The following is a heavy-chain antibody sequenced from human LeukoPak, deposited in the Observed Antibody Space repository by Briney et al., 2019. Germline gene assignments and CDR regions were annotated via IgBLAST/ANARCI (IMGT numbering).Heavy chain of an antibody. V-gene: IGHV3-30*02. CDR3: AKELVPAAIFPGI. D-gene: IGHD2-2*01. CDR1: GFTFSSCG. Sequence: PGGSLRLSCAASGFTFSSCGMHWVRQAPGKGLEWVAFIRYDGSNKYYADSVKGRFTISRDNSKNTLYLQMNSLRAEDTAVYYCAKELVPAAIFPGIWGQGTMVTVSS. J-gene: IGHJ3*02. CDR2: IRYDGSNK.